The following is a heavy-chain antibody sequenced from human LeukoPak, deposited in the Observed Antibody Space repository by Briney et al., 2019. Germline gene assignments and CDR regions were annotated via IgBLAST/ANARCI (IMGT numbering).Heavy chain of an antibody. Sequence: SETLSLTCTVFGGSISSYYWSWIRQPPGKGLEWIGYIYYSGSTNYNPPLKSRVTISVDTSKNQFSLKLSSVTAADAAVYYCARDLRYCSGGSCSYYYYGMDVWGQGTTVTVSS. V-gene: IGHV4-59*01. CDR3: ARDLRYCSGGSCSYYYYGMDV. CDR2: IYYSGST. D-gene: IGHD2-15*01. J-gene: IGHJ6*02. CDR1: GGSISSYY.